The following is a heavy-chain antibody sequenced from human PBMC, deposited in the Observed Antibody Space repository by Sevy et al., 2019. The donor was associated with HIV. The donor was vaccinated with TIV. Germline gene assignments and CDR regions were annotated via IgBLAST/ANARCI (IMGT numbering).Heavy chain of an antibody. Sequence: ASVKVSCKASGYTFTNYHITWVRQAPGQGLEWMGRITPNNGDTNYAQRLQGRVTMTTDTSTGTVYMELRSLSSDDTAVYYCARAPSGSQGPGQYFHHWGQGTLVTVSS. CDR2: ITPNNGDT. CDR3: ARAPSGSQGPGQYFHH. V-gene: IGHV1-18*01. J-gene: IGHJ1*01. D-gene: IGHD1-26*01. CDR1: GYTFTNYH.